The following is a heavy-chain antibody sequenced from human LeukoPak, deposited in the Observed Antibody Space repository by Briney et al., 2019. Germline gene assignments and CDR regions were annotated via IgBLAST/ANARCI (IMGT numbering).Heavy chain of an antibody. V-gene: IGHV3-48*03. CDR1: GFTFSSYE. CDR2: ISSSGSTI. J-gene: IGHJ4*02. D-gene: IGHD5-18*01. CDR3: AREQLWSLDY. Sequence: GGSLRPSCAASGFTFSSYEMNWVRQAPGKGLEWVSYISSSGSTIYYADSVKGRFTISRDNAKNSLYLQMNSLRAEDTAVYYCAREQLWSLDYWGQGTLVTVSS.